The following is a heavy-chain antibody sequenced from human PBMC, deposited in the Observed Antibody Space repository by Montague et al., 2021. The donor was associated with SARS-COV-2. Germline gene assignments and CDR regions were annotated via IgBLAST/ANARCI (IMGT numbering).Heavy chain of an antibody. CDR2: ICYSGST. J-gene: IGHJ3*02. CDR1: GGSISSGGYY. V-gene: IGHV4-31*03. D-gene: IGHD3-22*01. Sequence: TLSLTCTVSGGSISSGGYYWSWIRQHPGKGLEWIGYICYSGSTXYNPSLKSRVTISVDTSKNQFSLKLSSVTAADTAVYYCARARITMIVVVNAFDIWGQGTMVTVSS. CDR3: ARARITMIVVVNAFDI.